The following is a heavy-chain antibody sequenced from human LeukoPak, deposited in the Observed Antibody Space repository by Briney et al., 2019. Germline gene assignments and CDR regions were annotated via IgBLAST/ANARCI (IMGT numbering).Heavy chain of an antibody. Sequence: PGNSLRLSCAVSGFTFSNFGMHWVRQAPGKGLEWVSAISGSGGSTYYADSVKGRFTISRDNSKNTLYLQMNSLRAEDTAVYYCAKGVQWLVRGGYFDYWGQGTLVTVSS. CDR2: ISGSGGST. J-gene: IGHJ4*02. CDR3: AKGVQWLVRGGYFDY. D-gene: IGHD6-19*01. CDR1: GFTFSNFG. V-gene: IGHV3-23*01.